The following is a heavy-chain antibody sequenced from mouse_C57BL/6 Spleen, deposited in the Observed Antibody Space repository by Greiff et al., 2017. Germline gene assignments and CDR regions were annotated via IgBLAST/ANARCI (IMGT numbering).Heavy chain of an antibody. CDR3: TGDRDYFAMEY. Sequence: EVKVEESGGGLVQPGGSMKLSCVASGFTFSNYWMNWVRQSPEKGLEWVAQIRFKSDNYATHYAESVKGTFTIARDSSKSSVYLQIHNLRAADTGIYYCTGDRDYFAMEYWGQGTSVTVSS. CDR1: GFTFSNYW. J-gene: IGHJ4*01. V-gene: IGHV6-3*01. CDR2: IRFKSDNYAT.